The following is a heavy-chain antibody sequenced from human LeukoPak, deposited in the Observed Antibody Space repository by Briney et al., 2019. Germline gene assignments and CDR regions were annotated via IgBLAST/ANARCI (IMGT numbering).Heavy chain of an antibody. CDR1: GGSISSYY. Sequence: SETLSLTCTVSGGSISSYYWSWIRQPPGKGLEWIGYIYDSGSTNYNPSLKSRVTISVDTSKNQFSLELSSVTAADTAVYYCARASYYYDSSGYPGYYFDYWGQGTLVTVSS. V-gene: IGHV4-59*08. CDR2: IYDSGST. CDR3: ARASYYYDSSGYPGYYFDY. D-gene: IGHD3-22*01. J-gene: IGHJ4*02.